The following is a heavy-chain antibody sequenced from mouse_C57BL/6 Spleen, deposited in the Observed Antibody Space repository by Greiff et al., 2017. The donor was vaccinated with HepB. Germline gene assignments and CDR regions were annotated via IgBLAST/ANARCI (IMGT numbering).Heavy chain of an antibody. Sequence: VQLQQSGAELVKPGASVKISCKASGYAFSRYWMNWVKQRPGKGLEWIGQIYPGDGDTNYNGKFKGKATLTADKPSSTAYMQLSSLTSEDSAVFFCARSGYTTVVTYSDNWRQGTTLTDAS. D-gene: IGHD1-1*01. CDR1: GYAFSRYW. V-gene: IGHV1-80*01. J-gene: IGHJ2*01. CDR2: IYPGDGDT. CDR3: ARSGYTTVVTYSDN.